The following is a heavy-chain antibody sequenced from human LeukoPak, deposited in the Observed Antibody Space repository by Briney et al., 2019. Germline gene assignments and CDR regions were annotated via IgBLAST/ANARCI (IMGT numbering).Heavy chain of an antibody. J-gene: IGHJ3*02. CDR2: IYSDGSST. CDR3: ARRDGFDAFDI. Sequence: PGGSLRLSCAASGFTFSSYDMNWVRQAPGKGLEWVSRIYSDGSSTYYADSVKGRFTISRDNAKNTLYLQMNSLRAEDTAVYYCARRDGFDAFDIWGQGTMVTVSS. D-gene: IGHD3-10*01. CDR1: GFTFSSYD. V-gene: IGHV3-74*01.